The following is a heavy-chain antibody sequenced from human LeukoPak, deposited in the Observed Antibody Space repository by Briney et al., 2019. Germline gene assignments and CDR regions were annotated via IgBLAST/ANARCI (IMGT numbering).Heavy chain of an antibody. CDR3: ARVGSHSSSWLDY. CDR2: IYYSGST. D-gene: IGHD6-13*01. J-gene: IGHJ4*02. Sequence: SETLSLTCTVSGGSISNYHWSWIRQPPGKGLEWIGHIYYSGSTNYNPSLKSRVTISVDTSKNQFSLKLTSVTAADSAVYYCARVGSHSSSWLDYWGQGTLVTVSS. V-gene: IGHV4-59*01. CDR1: GGSISNYH.